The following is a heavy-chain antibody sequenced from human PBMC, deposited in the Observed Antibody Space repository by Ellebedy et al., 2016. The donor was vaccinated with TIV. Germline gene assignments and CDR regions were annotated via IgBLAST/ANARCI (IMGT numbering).Heavy chain of an antibody. CDR3: ARRSREQLVGYFDY. J-gene: IGHJ4*02. V-gene: IGHV4-34*01. CDR1: GGSFSGYY. Sequence: SETLSLXCAVYGGSFSGYYWSWIRQPPGKGLEWIGEINHSGSTNYNPSLKSRVTISVDMSKKKFSLRLSSVTAADTAVYYCARRSREQLVGYFDYWGQGILVTVSS. CDR2: INHSGST. D-gene: IGHD6-6*01.